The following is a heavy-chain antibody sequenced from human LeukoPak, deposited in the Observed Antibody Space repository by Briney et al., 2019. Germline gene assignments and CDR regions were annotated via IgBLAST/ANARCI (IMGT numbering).Heavy chain of an antibody. CDR2: ISGSGGST. Sequence: PGGSLRLSCAASGFTFRSYAMGWVRQAPGKGLEWVPEISGSGGSTNYADSVKGRFTISRDNSKNTLYLQMNSLRAEDTAVYYCAKVEYYDILTGSSFDYWGQGTLVTVSS. D-gene: IGHD3-9*01. V-gene: IGHV3-23*01. CDR1: GFTFRSYA. J-gene: IGHJ4*02. CDR3: AKVEYYDILTGSSFDY.